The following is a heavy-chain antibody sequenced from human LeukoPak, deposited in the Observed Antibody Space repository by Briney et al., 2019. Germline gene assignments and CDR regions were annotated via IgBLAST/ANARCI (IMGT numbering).Heavy chain of an antibody. CDR2: IYYSGST. CDR3: ARGNNYYDSSGYYY. Sequence: SETLSLTCTVSGGSISSCYWSWIRQPPGKGLEWIGYIYYSGSTNYNPSLKSRVTISVDTSKNQFSLKLSSVTAADTAVYYCARGNNYYDSSGYYYWGQGTLVTVSS. V-gene: IGHV4-59*01. D-gene: IGHD3-22*01. CDR1: GGSISSCY. J-gene: IGHJ4*02.